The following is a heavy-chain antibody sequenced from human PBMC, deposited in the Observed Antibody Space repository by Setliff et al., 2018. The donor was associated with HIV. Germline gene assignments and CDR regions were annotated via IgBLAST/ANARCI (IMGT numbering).Heavy chain of an antibody. D-gene: IGHD3-22*01. Sequence: ASVKVSCKASGYTFTSYAMHWVRQAPGQRLEWMGWINAGNGNTKYSQEFQGRVTITRDTSASTAYMELSSLRSEDMAVYYCTRATNYYDSSNYYMDVWGKGTTVTVSS. CDR2: INAGNGNT. V-gene: IGHV1-3*03. CDR1: GYTFTSYA. J-gene: IGHJ6*03. CDR3: TRATNYYDSSNYYMDV.